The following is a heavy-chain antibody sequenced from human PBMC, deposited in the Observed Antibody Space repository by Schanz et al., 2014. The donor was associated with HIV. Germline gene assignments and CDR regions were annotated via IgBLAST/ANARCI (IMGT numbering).Heavy chain of an antibody. D-gene: IGHD1-1*01. CDR3: SIKGRFTISRDNANNSVYLQTNSLSGEDTAVYYCVRETSSGVDYFDY. CDR2: ISGGSGDQ. J-gene: IGHJ4*02. V-gene: IGHV3-21*01. Sequence: VQLVESGGGVVQPGRSQRLSCAASGITLSGYGMHWVRQAPGKGLEWVSSISGGSGDQLLAGSIKGRLPLSRGPANKXPKPTPPHRDGTRHKPYTDSIKGRFTISRDNANNSVYLQTNSLSGEDTAVYYCVRETSSGVDYFDYWGQGTLVTVSS. CDR1: GITLSGYG.